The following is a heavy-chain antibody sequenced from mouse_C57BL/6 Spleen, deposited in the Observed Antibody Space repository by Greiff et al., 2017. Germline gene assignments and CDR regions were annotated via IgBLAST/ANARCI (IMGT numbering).Heavy chain of an antibody. J-gene: IGHJ4*01. D-gene: IGHD1-1*01. V-gene: IGHV1-42*01. CDR1: GYSFTGYY. CDR2: INPSTGGT. Sequence: VQLQQSGPELVKPGASVKISCKASGYSFTGYYMNWVKQSPEKSLEWIGEINPSTGGTNYNQKFKAKATLTVDKSSSTAYMQLKSLTSEDAAVYYCARYDSSHLSVDDWGQGTSVTVSS. CDR3: ARYDSSHLSVDD.